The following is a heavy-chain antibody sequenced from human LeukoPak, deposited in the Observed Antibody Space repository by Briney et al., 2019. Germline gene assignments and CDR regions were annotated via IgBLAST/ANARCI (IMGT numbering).Heavy chain of an antibody. D-gene: IGHD3-22*01. CDR2: ISAYNGNT. CDR3: ARDRRYYDSSGYNTPGGY. V-gene: IGHV1-18*01. CDR1: GYTFTSYG. J-gene: IGHJ4*02. Sequence: ASVKVSCKASGYTFTSYGISWVRQAPGQGLEWMGWISAYNGNTNYEQKLQGRVTMTTDTSTSTAYMELRSLRSDDTAVYCCARDRRYYDSSGYNTPGGYWGQGTLVTVSS.